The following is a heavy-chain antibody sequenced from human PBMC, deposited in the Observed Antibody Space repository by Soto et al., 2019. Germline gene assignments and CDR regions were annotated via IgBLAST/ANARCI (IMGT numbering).Heavy chain of an antibody. CDR1: GGSISSYY. V-gene: IGHV4-59*08. CDR3: ARHALGFCSGGTCPYYFDY. J-gene: IGHJ4*02. D-gene: IGHD2-15*01. CDR2: IDYRGGA. Sequence: SETLSLTCTLSGGSISSYYSSWIRQPRGKGLEWIGYIDYRGGAKYDPSLKSRVTISVDTAKNQFPLALTSVTAADTAVYYCARHALGFCSGGTCPYYFDYWGQGTLVTVSS.